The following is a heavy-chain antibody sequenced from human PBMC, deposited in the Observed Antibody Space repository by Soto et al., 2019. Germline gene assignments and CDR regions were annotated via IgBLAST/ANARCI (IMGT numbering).Heavy chain of an antibody. CDR3: ARGPYYYDSSGLFDY. CDR1: GFTFSSYW. V-gene: IGHV3-7*01. Sequence: GGSLRLSCAASGFTFSSYWMSWVRQAPGKGLEWVANIKQDGSEKYYVDSVKGRFTISRDNAKNSLYLQMNSLRAEDTAVYYCARGPYYYDSSGLFDYWGQGTLVTVS. CDR2: IKQDGSEK. J-gene: IGHJ4*02. D-gene: IGHD3-22*01.